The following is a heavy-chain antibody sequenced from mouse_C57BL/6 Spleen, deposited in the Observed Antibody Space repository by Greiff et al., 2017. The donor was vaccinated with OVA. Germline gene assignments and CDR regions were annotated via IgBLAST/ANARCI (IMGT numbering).Heavy chain of an antibody. D-gene: IGHD1-1*01. J-gene: IGHJ4*01. V-gene: IGHV1-78*01. CDR3: AREDYYYVHYYAMDY. Sequence: VQLQESDAELVKPGASVKISCKVSGYTFTDHTIHWMKQRPEQGLEWIGYIYPRDGSTKYNEKFKGKATLTADKSSSTAYMQLNSLTSEDSAVYFCAREDYYYVHYYAMDYWGQGTSVTVSS. CDR1: GYTFTDHT. CDR2: IYPRDGST.